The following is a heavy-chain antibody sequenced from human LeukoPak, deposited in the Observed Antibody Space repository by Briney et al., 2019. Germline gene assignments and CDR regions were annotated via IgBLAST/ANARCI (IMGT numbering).Heavy chain of an antibody. CDR2: IYHCGST. D-gene: IGHD1-26*01. V-gene: IGHV4-4*02. Sequence: SETLSLTCAVSGGSLSSSNWWSWVRQPPGKGLEWIGEIYHCGSTNYNPSLKSRVTISVDKSKNQFSLKLSSVTAADTAVYYCARAASYSGSSKDFDYWGQGTLVTVSS. CDR3: ARAASYSGSSKDFDY. CDR1: GGSLSSSNW. J-gene: IGHJ4*02.